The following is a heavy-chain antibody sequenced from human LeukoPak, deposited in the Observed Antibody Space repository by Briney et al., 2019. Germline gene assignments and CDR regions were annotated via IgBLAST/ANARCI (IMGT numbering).Heavy chain of an antibody. D-gene: IGHD3-3*01. J-gene: IGHJ5*02. CDR1: GYSFTSYW. CDR2: IYPGDSDT. Sequence: GESLKISCKGSGYSFTSYWIGWVRQMPGKGLEWMGIIYPGDSDTRYSPSFQGQVTISADKSITTAYLQWSSLKASDTGIYYCARAQVFGVVIPTSFDPWGQGTLVTVSS. CDR3: ARAQVFGVVIPTSFDP. V-gene: IGHV5-51*01.